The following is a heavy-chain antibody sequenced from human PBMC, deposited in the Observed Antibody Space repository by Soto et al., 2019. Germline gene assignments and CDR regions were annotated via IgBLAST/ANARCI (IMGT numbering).Heavy chain of an antibody. D-gene: IGHD2-2*01. Sequence: SVKVSCKASGGTFSSYAISWVRQAPGQGLEWMGGIIPIFGTANYAQKFQGRVTITADESTSTAYMELSSLRSEDTAVYYCAREIGAVVVPAANHDAFDIWGQGTMVTVSS. CDR3: AREIGAVVVPAANHDAFDI. CDR2: IIPIFGTA. CDR1: GGTFSSYA. V-gene: IGHV1-69*13. J-gene: IGHJ3*02.